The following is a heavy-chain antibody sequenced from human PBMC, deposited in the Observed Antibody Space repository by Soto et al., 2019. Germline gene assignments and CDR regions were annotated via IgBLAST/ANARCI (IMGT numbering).Heavy chain of an antibody. CDR3: SRGNIYTKYYMWGLDWFAH. Sequence: PSETLSLTCTVSGGSISSGGYYWSWIRQHPGKGLEWIGYIYYSGSTYYNPSLKSRVTISVDTSKNQFSLKLSSVTAADTAVYYCSRGNIYTKYYMWGLDWFAHWGQGTQGTVSS. J-gene: IGHJ5*02. CDR2: IYYSGST. CDR1: GGSISSGGYY. V-gene: IGHV4-31*03. D-gene: IGHD3-10*01.